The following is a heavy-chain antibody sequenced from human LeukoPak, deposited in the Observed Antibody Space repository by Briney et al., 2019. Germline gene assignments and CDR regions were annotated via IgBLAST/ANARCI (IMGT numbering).Heavy chain of an antibody. D-gene: IGHD6-13*01. CDR3: ARTKYSSKWSSFDY. J-gene: IGHJ4*01. CDR1: GFTFSSYA. V-gene: IGHV4-39*01. Sequence: GSLRLSCAASGFTFSSYAMSWVRQAPGKGLEWIGTIDYSGSTSYNPSLKSRVTISADTSKNQFSLKVSSVTASDTAVYYCARTKYSSKWSSFDYWGQEPWSPSPQ. CDR2: IDYSGST.